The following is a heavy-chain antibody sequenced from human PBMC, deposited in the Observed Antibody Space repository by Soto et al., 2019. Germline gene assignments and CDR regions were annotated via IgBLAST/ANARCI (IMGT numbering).Heavy chain of an antibody. J-gene: IGHJ4*02. CDR3: AIHGELLLSSPLDY. D-gene: IGHD2-21*01. Sequence: SETLSLTCSVSGDYISSKTYYWGWIRQPPGKGLECMGSIYYSGSTYYNPSLRSRVTMSVDTSRNQFSLKLTSLIAADAAVYYCAIHGELLLSSPLDYWGQGTPLTDSS. V-gene: IGHV4-39*01. CDR2: IYYSGST. CDR1: GDYISSKTYY.